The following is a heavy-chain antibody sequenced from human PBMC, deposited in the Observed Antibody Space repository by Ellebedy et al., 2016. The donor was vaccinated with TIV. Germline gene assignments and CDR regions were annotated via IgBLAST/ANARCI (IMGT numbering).Heavy chain of an antibody. Sequence: GESLKISCKGSGYSFPTYWIVWVRQMSGKGLEWMGIIYPGYSDTIYSPSFQGQVTISVDKSTSTAYLQWSSLKASDTAMYYCARQRGNDLDVWGQGTPVTVSS. CDR3: ARQRGNDLDV. CDR1: GYSFPTYW. V-gene: IGHV5-51*01. CDR2: IYPGYSDT. D-gene: IGHD3-10*01. J-gene: IGHJ6*02.